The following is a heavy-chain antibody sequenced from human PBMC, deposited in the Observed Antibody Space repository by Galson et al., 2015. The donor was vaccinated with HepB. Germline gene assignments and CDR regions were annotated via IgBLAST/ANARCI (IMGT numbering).Heavy chain of an antibody. CDR3: AGPLTGYSSGWYEGV. D-gene: IGHD6-19*01. V-gene: IGHV5-10-1*01. CDR1: GYSFTSYW. J-gene: IGHJ4*02. Sequence: QSGAEVKKPGESLRISCKGSGYSFTSYWISWVRQMPGKGLEWMGRIDPSDSYTNYSPSFQGHVTISADKSISTAYLQWSSLKASDTAMYYCAGPLTGYSSGWYEGVWGQGTLVTVSS. CDR2: IDPSDSYT.